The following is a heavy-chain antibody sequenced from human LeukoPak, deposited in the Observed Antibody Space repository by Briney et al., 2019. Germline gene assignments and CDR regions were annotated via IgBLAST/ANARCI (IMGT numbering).Heavy chain of an antibody. CDR3: QFGSGSYYNIPDNWFDP. J-gene: IGHJ5*02. Sequence: GGSLRLSCAASGFTFSSYWMSWVRQAPGKGLEWVANLKQDGSEKYYVDSVKGRFTISRDNAKNSLYLQMNSLRAEDTAVYYCQFGSGSYYNIPDNWFDPWGQGTLVTVSS. CDR2: LKQDGSEK. CDR1: GFTFSSYW. D-gene: IGHD3-10*01. V-gene: IGHV3-7*01.